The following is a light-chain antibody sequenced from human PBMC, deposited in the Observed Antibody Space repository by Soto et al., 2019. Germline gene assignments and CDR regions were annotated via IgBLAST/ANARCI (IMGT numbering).Light chain of an antibody. CDR1: NIGRKS. CDR2: DDR. J-gene: IGLJ2*01. Sequence: SYELTQPPSVSVAPGQTARITCGGTNIGRKSVHWYQQKPGQAPGVVVYDDRDLPSGIPERFSGSNSGNTAALTISRVEGGDEADYYCQLWDSNSDHVVFGGGTKLTVL. V-gene: IGLV3-21*02. CDR3: QLWDSNSDHVV.